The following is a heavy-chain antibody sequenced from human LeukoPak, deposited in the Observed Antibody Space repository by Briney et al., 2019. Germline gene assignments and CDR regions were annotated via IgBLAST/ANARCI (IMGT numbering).Heavy chain of an antibody. CDR1: GGTFSSYA. D-gene: IGHD6-6*01. J-gene: IGHJ4*02. CDR2: IIPIFGTA. Sequence: ASVKVSCKASGGTFSSYAISWVRQAPGQGLEWMGGIIPIFGTANYAQKFQGRVTITTDESTSTAYMELSSLRSEDTAVYYCAGESSSSTPIDYWGQGTLVTVSS. CDR3: AGESSSSTPIDY. V-gene: IGHV1-69*05.